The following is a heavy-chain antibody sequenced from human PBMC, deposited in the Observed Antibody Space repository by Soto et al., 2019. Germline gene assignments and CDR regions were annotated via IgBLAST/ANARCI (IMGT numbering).Heavy chain of an antibody. CDR3: ATGLQHLVNLYYFDL. CDR1: GGTFSSYA. J-gene: IGHJ4*02. V-gene: IGHV1-69*13. Sequence: ASVKVSCKASGGTFSSYAISWVRQAPGQGLEWMGGIIPIFGTANYAQKFQGRVTITADESTSTAYMELSSLRSEDTAVYYCATGLQHLVNLYYFDLWGQGTLVTVSS. CDR2: IIPIFGTA. D-gene: IGHD2-15*01.